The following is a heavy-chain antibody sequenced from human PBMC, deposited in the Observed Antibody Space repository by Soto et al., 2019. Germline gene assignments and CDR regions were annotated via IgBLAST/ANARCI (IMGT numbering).Heavy chain of an antibody. CDR2: IWYDGSKK. CDR1: GFSFRDNA. V-gene: IGHV3-33*01. CDR3: ARGGVSARPDI. D-gene: IGHD6-6*01. J-gene: IGHJ1*01. Sequence: QVQLTESGGGVVQPGRSLRLSCATSGFSFRDNAMHWVRQTPGKGLEWVAIIWYDGSKKYDGDSVKGRFTISRDNAKNTVYLQMDSLRAEDTAVYYCARGGVSARPDIWGQGTLVTCSS.